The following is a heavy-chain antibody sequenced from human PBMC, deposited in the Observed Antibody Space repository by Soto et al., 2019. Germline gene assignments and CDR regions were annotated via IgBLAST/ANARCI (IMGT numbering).Heavy chain of an antibody. CDR2: INAGNGNT. CDR3: ARSDGPLGDY. Sequence: RQAPGQRLEWMGWINAGNGNTKYSQKFQGRVTITRDTSASTAYMELSSLRSEDTAVYYCARSDGPLGDYWGQGTLVTVSS. V-gene: IGHV1-3*01. J-gene: IGHJ4*02. D-gene: IGHD4-17*01.